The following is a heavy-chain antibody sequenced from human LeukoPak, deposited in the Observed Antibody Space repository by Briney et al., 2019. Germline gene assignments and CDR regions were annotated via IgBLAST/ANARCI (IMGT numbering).Heavy chain of an antibody. CDR1: GFTFGVYA. CDR2: IRSRSYGGTT. J-gene: IGHJ4*02. CDR3: TRVRSGNDFDY. D-gene: IGHD3-10*01. Sequence: GGSLRLSCIASGFTFGVYAMSWVRQAPGKGLEWVGFIRSRSYGGTTEYAASVRGRFTISRDASKSIAYLQVNSLTTEDTAVYDCTRVRSGNDFDYWGQGTLVTVSS. V-gene: IGHV3-49*04.